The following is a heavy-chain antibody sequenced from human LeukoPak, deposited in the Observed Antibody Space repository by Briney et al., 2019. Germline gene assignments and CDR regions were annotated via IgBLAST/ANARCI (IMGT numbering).Heavy chain of an antibody. CDR1: GFTFSSYA. V-gene: IGHV3-30-3*01. CDR3: ARVSSGSTGDFDY. CDR2: ISYDGSNK. Sequence: PGGSLRLSCAASGFTFSSYAMHWVRQAPGKGLEWVAVISYDGSNKYYADSVKGRFTISRDNSKNTLYLQMNSLRAEDTAVYYCARVSSGSTGDFDYWGQGTLVTVSS. J-gene: IGHJ4*02. D-gene: IGHD6-19*01.